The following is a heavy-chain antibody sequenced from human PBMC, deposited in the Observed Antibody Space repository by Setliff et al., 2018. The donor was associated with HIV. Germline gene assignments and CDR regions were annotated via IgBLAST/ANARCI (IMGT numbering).Heavy chain of an antibody. Sequence: PGESLKISCKGSGYRFTSYWIGWVRQMPGKGLEWMGIIYPGDSDTRYSPSFQGQVTISADKSISTAYLQWSNLKASDTGTYFCVRHLGGSQPHNWFDPWGQGTLVTVSS. J-gene: IGHJ5*02. CDR1: GYRFTSYW. V-gene: IGHV5-51*01. CDR2: IYPGDSDT. CDR3: VRHLGGSQPHNWFDP. D-gene: IGHD1-26*01.